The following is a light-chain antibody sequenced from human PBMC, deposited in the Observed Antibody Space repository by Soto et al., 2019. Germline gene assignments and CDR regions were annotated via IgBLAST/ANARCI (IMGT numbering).Light chain of an antibody. Sequence: EIVLTQSPATLSLSPGEGYTLSCRASQSVSTYLAWYQQKPGQAPRLLIYDASNRATGIPARFSGSGSGTDFTLTISSLEPEDFAVYYCQQRSNWLITFGQGTRLDIK. CDR2: DAS. CDR3: QQRSNWLIT. J-gene: IGKJ5*01. V-gene: IGKV3-11*01. CDR1: QSVSTY.